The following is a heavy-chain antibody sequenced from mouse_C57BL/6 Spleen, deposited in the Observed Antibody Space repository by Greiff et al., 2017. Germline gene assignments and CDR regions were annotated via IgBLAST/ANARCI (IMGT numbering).Heavy chain of an antibody. CDR2: IYPGDGDT. V-gene: IGHV1-80*01. D-gene: IGHD3-2*02. Sequence: QVQLKQSGAELVKPGASVKISCKASGYAFSSYWMNWVKQRPGKGLEWIGQIYPGDGDTNYNGKFKGKATLTADKSSSTAYMQLSSLTSEDSAVYFCARSGTAQATSFAYWGQGTLVTVSA. CDR1: GYAFSSYW. J-gene: IGHJ3*01. CDR3: ARSGTAQATSFAY.